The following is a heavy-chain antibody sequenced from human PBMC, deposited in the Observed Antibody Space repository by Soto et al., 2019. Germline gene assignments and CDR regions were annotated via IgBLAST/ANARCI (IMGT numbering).Heavy chain of an antibody. Sequence: SETLSLTCAVYGGSFSGYYWSWIRQPPGKGLEWIGYIYYSGSTNYNPSLKSRVTISVDTSKNQFSLKLSSVTAADTAVYYCARRLEYSSSYFDYWGQGTLVTVSS. V-gene: IGHV4-59*08. D-gene: IGHD6-6*01. CDR1: GGSFSGYY. CDR3: ARRLEYSSSYFDY. CDR2: IYYSGST. J-gene: IGHJ4*02.